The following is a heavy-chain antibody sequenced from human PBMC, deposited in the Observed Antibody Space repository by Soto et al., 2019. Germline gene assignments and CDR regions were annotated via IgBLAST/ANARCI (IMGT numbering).Heavy chain of an antibody. D-gene: IGHD1-26*01. CDR1: GFRFSNFW. CDR2: INTDGSTL. V-gene: IGHV3-74*01. J-gene: IGHJ4*02. CDR3: ARQTGLGATNY. Sequence: WWSLRLSCGSSGFRFSNFWFHWVRQAPGKGLVWVARINTDGSTLSYADSVKGRFTISRDNAKNTLYLQMNSLGAEDTGVYYCARQTGLGATNYWGQGTMVTVSS.